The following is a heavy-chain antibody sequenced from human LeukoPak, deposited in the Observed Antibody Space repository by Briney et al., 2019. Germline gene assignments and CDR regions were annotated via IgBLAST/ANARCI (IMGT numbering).Heavy chain of an antibody. CDR3: AAVSYYDSSGYYN. D-gene: IGHD3-22*01. CDR1: GFTFTSSA. V-gene: IGHV1-58*02. Sequence: SVKVSCKASGFTFTSSAMQWVRQARGQRLEWIGWIVVGSGNTNYAQKFQERVTITRDMSTSTAYMELSSLRSEDTALYYCAAVSYYDSSGYYNWGQGTLVTVSS. CDR2: IVVGSGNT. J-gene: IGHJ4*02.